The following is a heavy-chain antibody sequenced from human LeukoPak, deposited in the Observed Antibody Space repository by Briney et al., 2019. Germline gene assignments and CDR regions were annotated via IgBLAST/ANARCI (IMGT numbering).Heavy chain of an antibody. D-gene: IGHD6-6*01. CDR2: IPYDGSDK. CDR3: ASMRQLVHFGY. J-gene: IGHJ4*02. Sequence: GGSLRLSCAASGFTFSAFGMHWVRQAPGKGLEWVTFIPYDGSDKYYADSVKGRFTISRDNSKNTLYLQMNNMRTEDTAVYYCASMRQLVHFGYWGQGTLVTVSS. CDR1: GFTFSAFG. V-gene: IGHV3-30*19.